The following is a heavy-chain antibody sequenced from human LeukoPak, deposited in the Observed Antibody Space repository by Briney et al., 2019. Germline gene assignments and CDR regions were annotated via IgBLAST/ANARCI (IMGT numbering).Heavy chain of an antibody. D-gene: IGHD6-19*01. J-gene: IGHJ5*02. Sequence: SVKVSCKASGGTFSSYAISWVRQAPGQGLEWMGGIIPIFGTANYAQKFQGRVTITADESTSTAYMELSRLKSDDTAVYYCARPYSSGSNWFDPWGQGTLVTVSS. CDR2: IIPIFGTA. V-gene: IGHV1-69*13. CDR1: GGTFSSYA. CDR3: ARPYSSGSNWFDP.